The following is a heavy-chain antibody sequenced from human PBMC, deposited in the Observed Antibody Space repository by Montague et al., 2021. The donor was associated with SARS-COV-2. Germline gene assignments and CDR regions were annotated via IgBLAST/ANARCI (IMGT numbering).Heavy chain of an antibody. CDR1: GGSFRGYY. CDR3: ARARQDVVVPALGIRAYYYYYDMDV. J-gene: IGHJ6*03. Sequence: SETLSLTCAVYGGSFRGYYWSWIRQPPGKGPEWIGEINHSGSTNYNPSLKSRVTISVDTSKNQFSLKLSSVTAADTAVYYCARARQDVVVPALGIRAYYYYYDMDVWGKGTTVTVTS. CDR2: INHSGST. D-gene: IGHD2-2*01. V-gene: IGHV4-34*01.